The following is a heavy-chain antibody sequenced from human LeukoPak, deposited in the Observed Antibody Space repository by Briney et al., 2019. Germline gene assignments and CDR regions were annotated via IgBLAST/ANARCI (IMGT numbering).Heavy chain of an antibody. CDR3: ARPYYYDSRIDP. CDR1: GGSISSGDYY. CDR2: MYYSGST. Sequence: SETLSLTCTVSGGSISSGDYYWSWIRQPPGKGLEWIAYMYYSGSTYYNPSLKSRVTMSADTSKNQLSLKLSSVTAAETAVYYCARPYYYDSRIDPWGQGILVTVSS. D-gene: IGHD3-22*01. V-gene: IGHV4-30-4*01. J-gene: IGHJ5*02.